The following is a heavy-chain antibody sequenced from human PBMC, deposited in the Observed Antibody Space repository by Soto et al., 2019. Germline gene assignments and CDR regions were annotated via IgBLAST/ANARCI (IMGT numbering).Heavy chain of an antibody. CDR1: GDSVSSNSAA. J-gene: IGHJ4*02. CDR3: ARDKGVAGTLDY. Sequence: QVQLQQSGPGLVKPSQTLSLTCAISGDSVSSNSAAWNWIRQSPSRGLEWLGRTYYRSKWYNDYALPVKSRITINPATSKNEFALRLNSVPPEGTAVYYCARDKGVAGTLDYWGQGTLVTGSS. CDR2: TYYRSKWYN. V-gene: IGHV6-1*01. D-gene: IGHD6-19*01.